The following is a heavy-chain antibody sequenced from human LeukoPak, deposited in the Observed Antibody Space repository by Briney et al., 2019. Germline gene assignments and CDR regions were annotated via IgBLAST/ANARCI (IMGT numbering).Heavy chain of an antibody. V-gene: IGHV5-51*01. CDR2: IYPGDSDT. Sequence: GESLKISCKGSGYSFTSYWIGWVRQMPGKGLEWMGIIYPGDSDTRYSPSFQGQVTISADKSISTAYLQWSSLKASAPAMYYCAGPGNWSSNRCQPFDYRGQGTLVTVSS. CDR1: GYSFTSYW. D-gene: IGHD2-2*01. J-gene: IGHJ4*02. CDR3: AGPGNWSSNRCQPFDY.